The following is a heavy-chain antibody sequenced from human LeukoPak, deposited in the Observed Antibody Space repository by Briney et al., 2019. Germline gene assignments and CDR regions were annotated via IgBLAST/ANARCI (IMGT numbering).Heavy chain of an antibody. D-gene: IGHD2-15*01. CDR2: INPNSGGT. J-gene: IGHJ4*02. CDR3: ARGGIVVVVAATRGYFDY. Sequence: GASVKVSCKASGYTFTGYYMHWVRQAPGQGLEWMGWINPNSGGTNYAQKFQGRVTMTRDTSISTAYMELSRLRSDDTAVYYCARGGIVVVVAATRGYFDYWGQGTLVTVSS. CDR1: GYTFTGYY. V-gene: IGHV1-2*02.